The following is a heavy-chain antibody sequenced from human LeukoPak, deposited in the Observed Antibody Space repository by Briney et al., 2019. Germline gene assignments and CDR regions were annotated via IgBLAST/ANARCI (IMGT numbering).Heavy chain of an antibody. D-gene: IGHD2/OR15-2a*01. Sequence: GGSLRLSCAASGNYWMHWVRQVPGKGLMWVSHINSDGSWTSYADSVKGRFTISKDNAKNTVYLQMNSLRAEDTAVYYCVSFYETYWGRGTLVTVSS. V-gene: IGHV3-74*01. CDR2: INSDGSWT. CDR1: GNYW. CDR3: VSFYETY. J-gene: IGHJ4*02.